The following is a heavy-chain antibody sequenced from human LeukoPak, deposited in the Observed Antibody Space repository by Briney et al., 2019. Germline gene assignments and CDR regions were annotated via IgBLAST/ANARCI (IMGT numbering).Heavy chain of an antibody. CDR3: ASVRVVVPAARLNYYYYMDV. V-gene: IGHV4-59*12. CDR2: IYYSGST. J-gene: IGHJ6*03. D-gene: IGHD2-2*01. Sequence: SETLSLTCTVSGGSISSYYWSWIRQPPGKGLEWIGYIYYSGSTNYNPSLKSRVTISVDTSKNQFSLKLSSVTAADTAVYYCASVRVVVPAARLNYYYYMDVWGKGTTVTVSS. CDR1: GGSISSYY.